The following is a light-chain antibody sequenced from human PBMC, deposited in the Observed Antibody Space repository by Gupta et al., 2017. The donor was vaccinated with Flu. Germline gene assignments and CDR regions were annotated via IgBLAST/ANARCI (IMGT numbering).Light chain of an antibody. CDR2: AAS. CDR3: QHCYSSHT. Sequence: SPSPASASVGKRGTITWQESKSISKYLNWKQQKPGKATRLLIYAASLLKSGVPSRFSGRGWDTGLTLTISMPQPEDSADYYWQHCYSSHTFGQGTRLEIK. V-gene: IGKV1-39*01. CDR1: KSISKY. J-gene: IGKJ5*01.